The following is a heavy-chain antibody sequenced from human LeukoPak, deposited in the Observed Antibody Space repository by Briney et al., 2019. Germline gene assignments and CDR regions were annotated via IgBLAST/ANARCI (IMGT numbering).Heavy chain of an antibody. V-gene: IGHV3-30*07. D-gene: IGHD3-22*01. CDR2: ISFDGSHQ. Sequence: PGRSLRLSCSASGFVFSDYPLHWIRQSPGKGPEWVAVISFDGSHQYYADSVKGRFTVSRDTSKNTLFLQMNSLRAEDTAVYYCVREGRIDGSGYYRKDDYWGQGTLVTVSS. J-gene: IGHJ4*02. CDR1: GFVFSDYP. CDR3: VREGRIDGSGYYRKDDY.